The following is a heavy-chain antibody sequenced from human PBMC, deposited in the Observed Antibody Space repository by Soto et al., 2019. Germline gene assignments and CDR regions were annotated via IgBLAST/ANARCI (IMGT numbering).Heavy chain of an antibody. J-gene: IGHJ4*02. D-gene: IGHD2-2*01. Sequence: GGSLRLSCAASGFTFSSYAMSWVRQAPGKGLEWVSAISGSGGSTYYADSVKGRFTISRDNSKNTLYLQMNRLRAEDTAVYYCAKIVVPAATPNLFDYWGQGTLVTVSS. CDR2: ISGSGGST. V-gene: IGHV3-23*01. CDR1: GFTFSSYA. CDR3: AKIVVPAATPNLFDY.